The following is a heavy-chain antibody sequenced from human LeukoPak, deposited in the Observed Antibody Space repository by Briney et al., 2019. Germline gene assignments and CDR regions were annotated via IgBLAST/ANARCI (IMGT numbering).Heavy chain of an antibody. V-gene: IGHV3-30*01. D-gene: IGHD3-22*01. J-gene: IGHJ5*02. CDR1: GFTFGSFA. CDR3: ARDSLSTYYYDTTGYHNWFDP. Sequence: PGRSLRLSCAASGFTFGSFAMHWVRQAPGKGLEWVAVISYDGSNKYYADSVKGRFTVSRDNSKNTLSLQMNSLRADDTAVYYFARDSLSTYYYDTTGYHNWFDPWGQGTLVTVSS. CDR2: ISYDGSNK.